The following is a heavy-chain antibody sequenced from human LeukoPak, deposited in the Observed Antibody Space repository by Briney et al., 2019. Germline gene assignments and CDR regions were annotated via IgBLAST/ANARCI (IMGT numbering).Heavy chain of an antibody. D-gene: IGHD6-13*01. V-gene: IGHV3-7*01. J-gene: IGHJ4*02. CDR3: ARRNGIATVGTFDY. CDR2: IKEDGSEK. CDR1: GFTFSNYA. Sequence: GGSLRLSCAASGFTFSNYAMSWVRQVPGKGLAWVANIKEDGSEKYYGDSVRGRFTVSRDNAKNLLYLQMNSLRAEDTAVYYCARRNGIATVGTFDYWGQGTLVAVSS.